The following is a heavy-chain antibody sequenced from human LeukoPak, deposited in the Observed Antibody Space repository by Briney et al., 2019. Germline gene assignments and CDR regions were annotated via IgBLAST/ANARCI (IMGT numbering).Heavy chain of an antibody. J-gene: IGHJ4*02. V-gene: IGHV1-18*01. CDR1: GYTFTSYG. CDR2: ISAYNGNT. CDR3: ARDILTRLPDY. Sequence: ASVKVSCKASGYTFTSYGISWVRQAPGQGLEWMGWISAYNGNTNYAQKLQGRVTTTTDTFTSTAYMELRSLRSDDTAVYYCARDILTRLPDYWGQGTLVTVSS.